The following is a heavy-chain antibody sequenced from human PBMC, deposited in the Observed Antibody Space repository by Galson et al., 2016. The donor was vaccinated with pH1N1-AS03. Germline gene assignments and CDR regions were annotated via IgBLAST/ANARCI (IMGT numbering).Heavy chain of an antibody. CDR1: GFTVSSNY. Sequence: SLRLSCAASGFTVSSNYMSWVRQAPGKGLEWVSVIYSGGITYYADSMKGRFTISRDSSKNTLYLQMNSLRAEDTAVYCCARLRVVVVPAALGGSDYFDSWGQGTLVTVSS. CDR3: ARLRVVVVPAALGGSDYFDS. D-gene: IGHD2-2*01. J-gene: IGHJ4*02. CDR2: IYSGGIT. V-gene: IGHV3-53*01.